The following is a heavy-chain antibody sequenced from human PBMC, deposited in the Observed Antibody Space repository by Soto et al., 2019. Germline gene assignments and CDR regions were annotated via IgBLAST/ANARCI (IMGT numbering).Heavy chain of an antibody. V-gene: IGHV1-2*04. CDR1: GYTFTGYY. J-gene: IGHJ3*02. Sequence: ASVKVSCKASGYTFTGYYMHWVRQAPGQGLEWMGWINPNSGGTNYAQKFQGWVTMTRDTSISTAYMELSRLRSDDTAVYYCARARRGEAAAGTAFDIWGQGTMVTVSS. CDR2: INPNSGGT. CDR3: ARARRGEAAAGTAFDI. D-gene: IGHD6-13*01.